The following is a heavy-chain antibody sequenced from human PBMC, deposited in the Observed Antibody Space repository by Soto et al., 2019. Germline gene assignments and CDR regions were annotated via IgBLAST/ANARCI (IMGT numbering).Heavy chain of an antibody. V-gene: IGHV3-23*01. CDR3: AKGSQAAYHYYMDV. CDR1: GLTFSNYA. D-gene: IGHD6-25*01. Sequence: EVQLLESGGGLTQPGGSLRLSCAASGLTFSNYAMIWVRQAPGKGLEWVSAVRGAGDNTYYADSVNGRFTIARDNSENTVYLQMDGLRAEDTAIYYCAKGSQAAYHYYMDVWGKGTTVTVSS. J-gene: IGHJ6*03. CDR2: VRGAGDNT.